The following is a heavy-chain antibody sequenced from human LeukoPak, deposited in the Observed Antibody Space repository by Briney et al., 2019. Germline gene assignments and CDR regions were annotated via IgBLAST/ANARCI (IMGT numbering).Heavy chain of an antibody. CDR1: GYVFTNSD. V-gene: IGHV1-8*01. Sequence: ASVKVSCKASGYVFTNSDINWVRQAPGQGLEWMGWMNPNYGSIGYAQKFQGRVTMTRDTSISTAYMELSSLRSEDTAIHYCARSLSADSSSFDYWGQGTLVTVSS. CDR2: MNPNYGSI. J-gene: IGHJ4*02. CDR3: ARSLSADSSSFDY. D-gene: IGHD3-22*01.